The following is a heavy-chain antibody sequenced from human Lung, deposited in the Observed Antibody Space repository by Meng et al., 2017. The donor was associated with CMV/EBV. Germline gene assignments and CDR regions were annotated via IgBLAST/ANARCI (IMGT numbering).Heavy chain of an antibody. CDR1: GYTFSRHG. D-gene: IGHD2-15*01. CDR2: IRDNNDNI. V-gene: IGHV1-18*01. J-gene: IGHJ1*01. Sequence: HVQLVQSGVEGKKLGXSVKVPCETSGYTFSRHGINGVRQAPGQGLEWMGWIRDNNDNIKYAQKFQGRVTMTSDTSTQTVYMELRNLRSDDTAVYYCARDPPGVALEYFQYWGQGTMVTVSS. CDR3: ARDPPGVALEYFQY.